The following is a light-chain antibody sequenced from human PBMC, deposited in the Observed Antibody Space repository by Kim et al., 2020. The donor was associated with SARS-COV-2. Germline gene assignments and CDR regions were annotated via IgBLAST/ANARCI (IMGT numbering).Light chain of an antibody. J-gene: IGLJ3*02. Sequence: SYELTQPPSVSVSPGQTASITCSGDKLGDKYACWYQQKAGQSPVVVIYQDNKRPSGIPERFSGSNSGNTATLTISGTQAMDEADYYCQAWDPSSWVFGGGTQLTVL. CDR1: KLGDKY. CDR2: QDN. CDR3: QAWDPSSWV. V-gene: IGLV3-1*01.